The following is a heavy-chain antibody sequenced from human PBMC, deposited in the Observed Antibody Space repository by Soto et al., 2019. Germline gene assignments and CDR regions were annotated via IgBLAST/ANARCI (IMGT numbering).Heavy chain of an antibody. CDR3: AIGSTYSGEFDY. Sequence: VQLVQSGAEVQKPGSSVKVSCKASGGTFSSYAVSWVRQAPGQGLEWMGGFIPLLGSANYAGKFQGRVTINAGASATIAFVELSNLRSEDTAVYYCAIGSTYSGEFDYWGQGTLVTVSS. V-gene: IGHV1-69*01. CDR1: GGTFSSYA. J-gene: IGHJ4*02. CDR2: FIPLLGSA. D-gene: IGHD1-26*01.